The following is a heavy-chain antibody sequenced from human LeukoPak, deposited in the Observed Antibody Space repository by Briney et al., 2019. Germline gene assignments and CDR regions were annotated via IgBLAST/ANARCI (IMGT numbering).Heavy chain of an antibody. J-gene: IGHJ4*02. Sequence: GGSLRLSCAASGFTFSSYGMHWVRQAPGKGLEWVSVIYSGGSTNYADSVKGRFTISRDNSKNTLYLQMNSLRAEDTAVYYCARDSGSAPFDYWGQGTLVTVSS. V-gene: IGHV3-NL1*01. CDR2: IYSGGST. CDR1: GFTFSSYG. D-gene: IGHD1-26*01. CDR3: ARDSGSAPFDY.